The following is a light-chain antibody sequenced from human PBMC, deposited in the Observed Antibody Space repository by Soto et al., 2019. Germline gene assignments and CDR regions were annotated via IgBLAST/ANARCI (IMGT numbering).Light chain of an antibody. Sequence: QSVLNQPPSVSGAPGQSVTISCTGTSSDVGSYNRVSWYQQPPGTAPKLMIYEVSNRPSGVPDRFSGSKSGNTASLTISGLQPEDEADYYCNSYTSSNTYVFGPGTKVTVL. J-gene: IGLJ1*01. CDR2: EVS. CDR1: SSDVGSYNR. CDR3: NSYTSSNTYV. V-gene: IGLV2-18*02.